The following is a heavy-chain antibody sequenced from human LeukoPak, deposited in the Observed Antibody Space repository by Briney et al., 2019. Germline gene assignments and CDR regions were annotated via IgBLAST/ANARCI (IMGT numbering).Heavy chain of an antibody. CDR2: ISGSGGST. V-gene: IGHV3-23*01. CDR3: AKPGGPVTTY. D-gene: IGHD4-17*01. J-gene: IGHJ4*02. Sequence: GGSLRLSCAASGFTFSSYAMSWVRQAPGKGLEWVSAISGSGGSTYYADSVKGRFTISRYNSKNTLDLQMNSLRAEDTAAYYCAKPGGPVTTYWGQGTLVTVSS. CDR1: GFTFSSYA.